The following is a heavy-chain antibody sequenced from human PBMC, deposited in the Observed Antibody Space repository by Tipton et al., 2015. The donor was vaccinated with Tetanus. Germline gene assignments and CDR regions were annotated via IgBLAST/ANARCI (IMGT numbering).Heavy chain of an antibody. J-gene: IGHJ3*02. V-gene: IGHV1-2*02. CDR1: GYTFTGYY. D-gene: IGHD5-24*01. CDR2: INPNSGGT. Sequence: QSGPEVKKPGASVKVSCKASGYTFTGYYMHWERQAPGQGLEWMGWINPNSGGTNYAQKFQGRVTMTRDTSISTAYMELSRLRSDDTAVYYCANFRDGYNNDAFDIWGQGPMVTVSS. CDR3: ANFRDGYNNDAFDI.